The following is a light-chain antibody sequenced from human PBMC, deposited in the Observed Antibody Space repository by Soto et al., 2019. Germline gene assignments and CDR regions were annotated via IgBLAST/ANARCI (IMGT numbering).Light chain of an antibody. CDR1: SSDVGAYDF. V-gene: IGLV2-14*01. CDR2: EVN. J-gene: IGLJ2*01. CDR3: LSYTRNTTLL. Sequence: QSVLTQPASVSGSPGQSITISCTGTSSDVGAYDFVSWYQQHPGRAPKFIIYEVNNRPSGVSNRFSGSKSGNTASLTIAGLQTEDEADYYCLSYTRNTTLLFGGGTKVTVL.